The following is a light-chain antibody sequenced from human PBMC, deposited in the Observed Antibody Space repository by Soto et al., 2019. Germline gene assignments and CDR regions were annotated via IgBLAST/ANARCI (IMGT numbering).Light chain of an antibody. CDR1: QSVTSTY. J-gene: IGKJ2*01. V-gene: IGKV3-20*01. CDR2: GVS. Sequence: ETVLTQSPGTLSLSPGERATLSCRASQSVTSTYLAWYQQKPGQAPRLLIYGVSTRATSIPDRFSGSGSGTDFTLTITRLEPEDFAVYYCQQYDVSRTFGQGTKLEIK. CDR3: QQYDVSRT.